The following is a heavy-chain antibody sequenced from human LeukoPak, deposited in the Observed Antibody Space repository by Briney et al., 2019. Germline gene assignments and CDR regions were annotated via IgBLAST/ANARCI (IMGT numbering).Heavy chain of an antibody. CDR1: GFTFSSYS. CDR3: ARMGGSYWGREVNWFDP. Sequence: GGSLRLSCAASGFTFSSYSMNWVRQAPGKGLEWVSYISATGGTIYYADSVKGRFTISRDNAQSSLYLQMGSLRPEDTAVYYCARMGGSYWGREVNWFDPWGQGTLVTVSS. CDR2: ISATGGTI. D-gene: IGHD7-27*01. J-gene: IGHJ5*02. V-gene: IGHV3-48*04.